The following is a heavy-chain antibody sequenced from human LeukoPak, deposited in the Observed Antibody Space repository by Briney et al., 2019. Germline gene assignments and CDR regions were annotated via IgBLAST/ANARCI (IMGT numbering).Heavy chain of an antibody. Sequence: SETLSLTCTVSGGSISSYYWSWIRQPPGKGLEWIGYIYYSGSTNYNPSLKSRVTISVDTSKNQFSLKLSSVTAADTAVYYCARDMDGVCYLDYWGQGTLVTVS. D-gene: IGHD2-8*01. CDR3: ARDMDGVCYLDY. CDR2: IYYSGST. J-gene: IGHJ4*02. CDR1: GGSISSYY. V-gene: IGHV4-59*01.